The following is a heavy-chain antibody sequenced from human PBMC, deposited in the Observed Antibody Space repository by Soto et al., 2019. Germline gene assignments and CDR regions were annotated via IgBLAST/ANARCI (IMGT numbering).Heavy chain of an antibody. Sequence: QVQLQESGPGLVEPSQTLSLTCTVSGGSISGAGYYWSWIRQNPGKGLEWIGYIYYSGTTYYNPSLKSRLTISVDTSKTQLSLNLRSVTAADTAGYYCARAWTAAAGWANWFDLWGQGTLVTVSS. D-gene: IGHD6-13*01. CDR1: GGSISGAGYY. V-gene: IGHV4-31*03. CDR3: ARAWTAAAGWANWFDL. CDR2: IYYSGTT. J-gene: IGHJ5*02.